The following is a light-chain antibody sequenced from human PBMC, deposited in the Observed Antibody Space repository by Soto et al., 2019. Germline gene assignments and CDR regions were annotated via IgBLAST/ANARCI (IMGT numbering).Light chain of an antibody. CDR2: DVS. CDR3: SSYTSSSTLYV. J-gene: IGLJ1*01. Sequence: QSALTQPASVSGSPGQSITISCTGTSCDVGGYNYVSWYQQHPGKAPKLMIYDVSNRPSGVSNRFSGSKSGNTASLNISGLQAEDEADYYCSSYTSSSTLYVFGTGTKLTLL. V-gene: IGLV2-14*01. CDR1: SCDVGGYNY.